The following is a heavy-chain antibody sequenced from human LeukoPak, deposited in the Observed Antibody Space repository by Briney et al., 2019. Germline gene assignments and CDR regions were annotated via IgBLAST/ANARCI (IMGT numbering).Heavy chain of an antibody. CDR1: GKTLTEFA. CDR2: FDPEEGKR. CDR3: APRLRYFDWSFNDP. J-gene: IGHJ5*02. D-gene: IGHD3-9*01. V-gene: IGHV1-24*01. Sequence: ASVKVSCKVSGKTLTEFAIHWVRQAPGKGLEWMGGFDPEEGKRIYAQKFQGRVTMTEDTSTDTPYMELNSLRSEDTAVYYCAPRLRYFDWSFNDPWGQGTLVTVSS.